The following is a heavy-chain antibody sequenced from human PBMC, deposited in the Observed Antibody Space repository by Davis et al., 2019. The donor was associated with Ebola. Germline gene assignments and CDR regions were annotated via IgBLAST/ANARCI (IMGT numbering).Heavy chain of an antibody. Sequence: SETLSLTCAVYGGSFSGYYRSWIRQPPGKGLEWIGEINHSGSTNYNPSLKSRVTISVATSKNQFSLKLSSVTAADTAVYYCARDRCSGSYSCMDVWGQGTTVTVSS. D-gene: IGHD1-26*01. J-gene: IGHJ6*02. CDR3: ARDRCSGSYSCMDV. CDR2: INHSGST. CDR1: GGSFSGYY. V-gene: IGHV4-34*01.